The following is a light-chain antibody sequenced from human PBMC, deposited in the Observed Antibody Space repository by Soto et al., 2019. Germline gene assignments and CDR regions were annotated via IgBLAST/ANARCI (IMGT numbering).Light chain of an antibody. V-gene: IGKV1-39*01. CDR3: QQSYDPPQT. CDR1: QNIGTF. CDR2: AVS. J-gene: IGKJ1*01. Sequence: DIQMTQSPSSLSAYVGDRVIITCRSSQNIGTFLNWYQQKQGKAPNLLIYAVSKLQTGVPSRFSGSGSGTDFTLTISSLQPADFATYFCQQSYDPPQTFGQGTKVEIK.